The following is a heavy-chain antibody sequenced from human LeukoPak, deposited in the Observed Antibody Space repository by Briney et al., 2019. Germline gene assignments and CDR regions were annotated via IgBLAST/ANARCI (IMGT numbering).Heavy chain of an antibody. V-gene: IGHV3-48*04. D-gene: IGHD3-10*01. CDR3: ARDGGYYGSGSYLAFDY. CDR2: ISSSSSTI. CDR1: GFTFSSYS. Sequence: GGSLRLSCAASGFTFSSYSMNWVRQAPGKGLEWVSYISSSSSTIYYADSVKGRFTISRDNAKNSLYLQMNSLRAEDTAVYYCARDGGYYGSGSYLAFDYWGQGTLVTVSS. J-gene: IGHJ4*02.